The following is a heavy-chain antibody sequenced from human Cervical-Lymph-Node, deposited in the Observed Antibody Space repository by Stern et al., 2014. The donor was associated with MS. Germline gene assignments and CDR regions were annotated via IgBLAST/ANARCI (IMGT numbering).Heavy chain of an antibody. CDR2: IKSNTDGGTT. CDR1: GFSFSNAW. J-gene: IGHJ4*02. V-gene: IGHV3-15*01. Sequence: EVQLVESGGGLVQPGGSLRLSCAASGFSFSNAWMSWVRQAPGKGLEWVGRIKSNTDGGTTDYAAPVKGRFTMSRDDSKDTLYLQMNSLKTEDTAVYYCATDLVVITTNFDYWGQGTLVTVSS. CDR3: ATDLVVITTNFDY. D-gene: IGHD3-22*01.